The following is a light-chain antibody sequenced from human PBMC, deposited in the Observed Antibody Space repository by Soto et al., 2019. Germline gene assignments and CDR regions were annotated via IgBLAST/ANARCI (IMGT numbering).Light chain of an antibody. V-gene: IGKV1-9*01. CDR1: QGISSF. CDR2: GAS. CDR3: QQLNSFPIP. J-gene: IGKJ3*01. Sequence: IQLTQSPSSLSASVGDRVTITCRASQGISSFLAWYQQKPGKAPKLLIYGASTLQSGGPSRFSGSGSVTDFTLTIGSLQPEDVATYYCQQLNSFPIPFGPGTKVDIK.